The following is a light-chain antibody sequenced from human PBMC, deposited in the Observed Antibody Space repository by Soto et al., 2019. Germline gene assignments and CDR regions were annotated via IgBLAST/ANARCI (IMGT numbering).Light chain of an antibody. V-gene: IGLV2-23*02. CDR2: DVT. J-gene: IGLJ2*01. Sequence: QSVLTQPASVSGSPGQSITISYTGTSSDVGNYNLVSWYQQYPGKAPQLIIYDVTKRPLGVSDRFSGSKSGFTASLTISGLQPEDEADYYCCSYAGTSAFVIFGGGTKLTVL. CDR3: CSYAGTSAFVI. CDR1: SSDVGNYNL.